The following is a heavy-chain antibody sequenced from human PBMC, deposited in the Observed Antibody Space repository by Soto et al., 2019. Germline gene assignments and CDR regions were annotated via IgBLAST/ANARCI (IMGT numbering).Heavy chain of an antibody. Sequence: PSETLSLTCAVYGGSFSGYYWSWIRQPPGKGLEWIGEINHSGSTNYNPSLKSRVTISVDTSKNQFSLKLSSVTAADTAVYYCARGIIAAWPRYYYYGMDVWGQGTTVTVS. V-gene: IGHV4-34*01. D-gene: IGHD6-13*01. J-gene: IGHJ6*02. CDR3: ARGIIAAWPRYYYYGMDV. CDR1: GGSFSGYY. CDR2: INHSGST.